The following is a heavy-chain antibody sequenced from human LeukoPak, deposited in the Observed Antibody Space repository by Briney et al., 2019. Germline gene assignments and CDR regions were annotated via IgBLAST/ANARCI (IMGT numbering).Heavy chain of an antibody. V-gene: IGHV3-30-3*01. CDR2: ISYDGSNK. CDR3: ARELGIAARHVFDY. D-gene: IGHD6-6*01. J-gene: IGHJ4*02. CDR1: GFTFSSYA. Sequence: PGRSLRLSCAASGFTFSSYAMHWVRQAPGKGLEWVAVISYDGSNKYYADSVKGRFTISRDNSKNTLYLQMNSLRAEDTAVYYCARELGIAARHVFDYWGQGTLVTVSS.